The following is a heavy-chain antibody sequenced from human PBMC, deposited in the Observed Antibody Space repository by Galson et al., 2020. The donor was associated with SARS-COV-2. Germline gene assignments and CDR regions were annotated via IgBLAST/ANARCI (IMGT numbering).Heavy chain of an antibody. J-gene: IGHJ3*02. CDR2: LNPDSADT. CDR1: GYDFTGHY. CDR3: AREAMVRGVPYAFDI. Sequence: ASVTVSCMASGYDFTGHYVHWVRQTPGQGLEWMGRLNPDSADTNYVQKFQGRVRITKETSNSTAYMELSGLTFDDTAVYYCAREAMVRGVPYAFDIWGQGTMVTVSS. V-gene: IGHV1-2*06. D-gene: IGHD3-10*01.